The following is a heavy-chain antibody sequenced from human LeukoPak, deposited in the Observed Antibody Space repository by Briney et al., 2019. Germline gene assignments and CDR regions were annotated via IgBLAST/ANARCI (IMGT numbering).Heavy chain of an antibody. V-gene: IGHV5-51*01. D-gene: IGHD5-12*01. CDR1: GYSFTNYW. J-gene: IGHJ4*02. CDR2: IYPSDSET. CDR3: ERQDIVAETSFDY. Sequence: GESLKISCRGSGYSFTNYWIGWVRQMPGKGLEWMGIIYPSDSETRYSPSFQGQVTISADKSISTAYLQWSSLNASDTAMYYCERQDIVAETSFDYWGQGTLVTVSS.